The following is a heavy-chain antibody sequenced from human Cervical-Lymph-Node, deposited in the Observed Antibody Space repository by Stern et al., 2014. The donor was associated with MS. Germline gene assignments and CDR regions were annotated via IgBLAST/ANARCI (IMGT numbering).Heavy chain of an antibody. CDR1: GGSISSYY. V-gene: IGHV4-59*01. CDR3: ARGAGWFDP. J-gene: IGHJ5*02. Sequence: LQLQESCPGMVKPSATLSLTCTVSGGSISSYYWSWIRQPPGKGLEWIGYIYYSGSTNYNPSLKSRVTISVDTSKNQFSLKLSSVTAADTAVYYCARGAGWFDPWGQGTLVTVSS. CDR2: IYYSGST.